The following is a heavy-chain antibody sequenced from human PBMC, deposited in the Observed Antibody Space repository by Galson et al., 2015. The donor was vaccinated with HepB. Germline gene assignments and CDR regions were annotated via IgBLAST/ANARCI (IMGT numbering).Heavy chain of an antibody. V-gene: IGHV1-69*04. CDR2: IIPILGIA. J-gene: IGHJ4*02. CDR1: GGTFSSYT. Sequence: SVKVSCKASGGTFSSYTISWVRQAPGQGLEWMGRIIPILGIANYAQKFQGRVTITADKSTSTAYMELSSLRSEDTAVYYCARDPTVPGIAVADPRRDYFDYWGQGTLVTVSS. D-gene: IGHD6-19*01. CDR3: ARDPTVPGIAVADPRRDYFDY.